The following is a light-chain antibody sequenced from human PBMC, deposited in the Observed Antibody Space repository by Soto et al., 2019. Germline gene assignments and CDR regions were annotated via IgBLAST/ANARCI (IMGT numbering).Light chain of an antibody. CDR3: ETWDSNPRV. Sequence: QLVLTQSSSASASLGSSVKLTCTLSSGHSSYIIAWHQQQPGKAPRYLMKLEGSGSYNKGSGVPDRFSGSSSGADRYLTISTLQFEDEPNYYCETWDSNPRVFGGGTKLTVL. CDR2: LEGSGSY. J-gene: IGLJ2*01. CDR1: SGHSSYI. V-gene: IGLV4-60*02.